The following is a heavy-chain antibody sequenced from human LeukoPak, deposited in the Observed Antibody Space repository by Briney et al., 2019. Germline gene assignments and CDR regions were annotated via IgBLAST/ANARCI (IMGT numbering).Heavy chain of an antibody. CDR1: GFTFRSYW. V-gene: IGHV3-7*01. D-gene: IGHD2-2*01. CDR3: ARDESYCSSTSCDYYYMDV. J-gene: IGHJ6*03. Sequence: PGGSLRLSCAASGFTFRSYWMAWVRQAPGKGLEWVANIKPDGSERYYVDSVKGRFTVSRDNAQNSLYLQMNSPRADDTAVYYCARDESYCSSTSCDYYYMDVWGKGTTVTVAS. CDR2: IKPDGSER.